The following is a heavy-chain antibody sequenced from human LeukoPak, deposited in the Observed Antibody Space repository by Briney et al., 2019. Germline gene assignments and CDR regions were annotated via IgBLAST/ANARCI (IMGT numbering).Heavy chain of an antibody. CDR3: ARDLIKSPPGGTIDY. V-gene: IGHV1-46*01. Sequence: ASVKVSCKASGYTFTSYYMHWVRQAPGQGLEWMGIINPSGGSTSYAQKFQGRVTMARDMSTSTVYMELSSLRSEDTAVYYCARDLIKSPPGGTIDYWGQGTLVTVSS. CDR2: INPSGGST. CDR1: GYTFTSYY. J-gene: IGHJ4*02. D-gene: IGHD3-16*01.